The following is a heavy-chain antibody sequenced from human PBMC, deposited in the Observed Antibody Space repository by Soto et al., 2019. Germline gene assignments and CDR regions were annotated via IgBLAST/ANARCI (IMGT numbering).Heavy chain of an antibody. CDR2: MNPNTGNT. Sequence: QEQLVQSGAEVKKPGAPVKVSCKASGYTFTNYNINWVRQATGQGLEWMGWMNPNTGNTGYAEKFQGRVTMNRNSSINTAYMELSGLRSDDTAVYYCAREAASDPSFYYHYMDVWGKGTTVTVSS. V-gene: IGHV1-8*01. CDR3: AREAASDPSFYYHYMDV. D-gene: IGHD6-25*01. J-gene: IGHJ6*03. CDR1: GYTFTNYN.